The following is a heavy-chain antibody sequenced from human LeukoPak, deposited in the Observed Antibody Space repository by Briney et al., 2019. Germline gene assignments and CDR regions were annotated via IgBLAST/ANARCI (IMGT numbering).Heavy chain of an antibody. CDR1: GFTFDDYA. CDR3: ARDSGRYGYYMDV. J-gene: IGHJ6*04. CDR2: ISWDGGST. D-gene: IGHD1-26*01. Sequence: GGSLRLSCAASGFTFDDYAMHWVRQAPGKGLEWVSLISWDGGSTYYADSVKGRFTISRDNSKNSLYLQMNSLRVEDTAVYYCARDSGRYGYYMDVWGKGTTVTVSS. V-gene: IGHV3-43D*03.